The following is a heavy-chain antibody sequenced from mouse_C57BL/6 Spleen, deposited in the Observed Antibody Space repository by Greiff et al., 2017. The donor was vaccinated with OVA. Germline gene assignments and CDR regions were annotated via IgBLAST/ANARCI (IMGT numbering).Heavy chain of an antibody. J-gene: IGHJ3*01. CDR2: IYPSDSDT. Sequence: QVQLQQPGAELVRPGSSVKLSCKASGYTFTSYWMHWVKQRPIQGLEWIGNIYPSDSDTHYNQKFKDKATLTVDKSSSTAYMQLSSLTSEDSAVYYCAREDDGSCYSAGFAYWGQGTLVTVSA. V-gene: IGHV1-52*01. CDR3: AREDDGSCYSAGFAY. D-gene: IGHD1-1*01. CDR1: GYTFTSYW.